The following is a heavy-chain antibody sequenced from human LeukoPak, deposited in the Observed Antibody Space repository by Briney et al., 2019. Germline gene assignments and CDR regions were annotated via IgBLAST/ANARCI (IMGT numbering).Heavy chain of an antibody. D-gene: IGHD4-17*01. Sequence: ASVKVSCKASGYTFTSYDINWVRQAPGQGLEWMGWINTNTGNPTYAQGFTGRFVFSLDTSVSTAYLQISSLKAEDTAVYYCAREDTVTKNWFDPWGQGTLVTVSS. CDR2: INTNTGNP. CDR3: AREDTVTKNWFDP. CDR1: GYTFTSYD. V-gene: IGHV7-4-1*02. J-gene: IGHJ5*02.